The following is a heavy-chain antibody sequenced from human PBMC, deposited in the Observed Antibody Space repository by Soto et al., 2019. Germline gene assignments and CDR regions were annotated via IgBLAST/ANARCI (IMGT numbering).Heavy chain of an antibody. D-gene: IGHD3-22*01. CDR3: ARERIRYDNDHPDY. V-gene: IGHV3-43*01. J-gene: IGHJ4*02. Sequence: LRLSCAASGCTFDDYGMHWVRQVPGKGLEWVSFISWNGATTYDAGSVEGRFTVSGDNTKNSLYLHMNSLRIEDTALYYCARERIRYDNDHPDYWGQGTLVTVS. CDR2: ISWNGATT. CDR1: GCTFDDYG.